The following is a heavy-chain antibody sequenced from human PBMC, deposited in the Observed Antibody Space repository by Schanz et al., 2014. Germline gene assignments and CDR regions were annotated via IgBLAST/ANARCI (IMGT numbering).Heavy chain of an antibody. CDR1: GYTFTDYG. CDR3: ARGRGFYDY. D-gene: IGHD3-10*01. J-gene: IGHJ4*02. CDR2: ISPYNGNT. V-gene: IGHV1-18*01. Sequence: QVQVVQSGAEVKKPGASVKVSCKASGYTFTDYGVIWVRQAPGQGLEWMGWISPYNGNTNYAQKLQGRVSITADTSTNTAYMELSSLTSEDTAVHYCARGRGFYDYWGQGTLVTVSS.